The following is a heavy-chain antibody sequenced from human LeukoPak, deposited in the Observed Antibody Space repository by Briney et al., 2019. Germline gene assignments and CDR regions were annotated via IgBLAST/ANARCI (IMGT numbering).Heavy chain of an antibody. Sequence: ASVKVSCKASGGTFSSYAISWVRQAPGQGLEWMGWISAYSGNTHYAQKFQGGVTMTTDTSTTTAYMELRGLRSDDTAVYYCARAEKPNWGNYYYYCMDVWGKGTTVTVSS. J-gene: IGHJ6*03. CDR3: ARAEKPNWGNYYYYCMDV. CDR1: GGTFSSYA. V-gene: IGHV1-18*01. D-gene: IGHD7-27*01. CDR2: ISAYSGNT.